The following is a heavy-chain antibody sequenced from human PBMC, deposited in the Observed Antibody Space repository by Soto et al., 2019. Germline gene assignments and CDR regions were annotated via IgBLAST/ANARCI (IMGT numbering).Heavy chain of an antibody. J-gene: IGHJ6*02. CDR3: ATHPYGVVIARDYYYYGMDV. D-gene: IGHD3-3*01. CDR2: IIPIFGTA. Sequence: QVQLVQSGAEVQKPGYSVKVSCKASGGTLSSYAISWVRQAPGQGLEWMGGIIPIFGTANYIKKFQGRVTIPADESTSTAYMELSSLRSEDTAVYYCATHPYGVVIARDYYYYGMDVWGQGTTVTVSS. V-gene: IGHV1-69*01. CDR1: GGTLSSYA.